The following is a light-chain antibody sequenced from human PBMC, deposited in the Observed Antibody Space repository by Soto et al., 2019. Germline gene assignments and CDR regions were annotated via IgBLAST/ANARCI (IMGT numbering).Light chain of an antibody. CDR3: QQYDSSST. V-gene: IGKV3-20*01. CDR1: QSVSNRY. CDR2: VAS. Sequence: EIVLTRSPGTLSLSPGERATLSCWASQSVSNRYLAWYQQKPGQAPRLLIYVASSRATGIPDRFSRSGSGTDFTLTISRLEPEDFSGYYCQQYDSSSTFGQGTKVEIK. J-gene: IGKJ1*01.